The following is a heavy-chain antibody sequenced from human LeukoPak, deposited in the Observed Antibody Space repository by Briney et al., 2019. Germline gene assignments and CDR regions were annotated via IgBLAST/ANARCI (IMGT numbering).Heavy chain of an antibody. J-gene: IGHJ4*02. CDR2: ISYDGSNK. D-gene: IGHD1-26*01. CDR1: GFTFSSCA. V-gene: IGHV3-30-3*01. Sequence: GGSLRLSCAASGFTFSSCAMHWVRQAPGKGLEWVAVISYDGSNKYYADSVKGRFTISRDNSKNTLYLQMNSLRAEDTAVYYCAGDDMGGLGYWGQGTLVTVSS. CDR3: AGDDMGGLGY.